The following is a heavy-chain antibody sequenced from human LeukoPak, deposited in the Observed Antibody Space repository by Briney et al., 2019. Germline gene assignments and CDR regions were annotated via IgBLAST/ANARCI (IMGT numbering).Heavy chain of an antibody. D-gene: IGHD5-24*01. J-gene: IGHJ6*03. V-gene: IGHV3-23*01. CDR1: GFTFSSYA. Sequence: SGGSLRLSCAASGFTFSSYAMSWVRQAPGKGLEWVSAISGSGGSTYYADSVKGRFTISRDNSKNTLYLQMNSLRAEDTAVYYCAKDLRDGYNYYYYYYMDVWGKGTTVTVSS. CDR2: ISGSGGST. CDR3: AKDLRDGYNYYYYYYMDV.